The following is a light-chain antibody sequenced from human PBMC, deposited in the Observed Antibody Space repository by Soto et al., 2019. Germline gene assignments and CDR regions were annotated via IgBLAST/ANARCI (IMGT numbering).Light chain of an antibody. CDR1: QSVSTY. CDR2: SAS. V-gene: IGKV1-39*01. CDR3: PQSYSSPPT. J-gene: IGKJ1*01. Sequence: DIQMTQSPSSLSAAIGERVTITCRASQSVSTYLNWYQRRPGKAPKLLIYSASSLQSGVPSRFSGRRSATDFSLTIRSLQPEDFATDYCPQSYSSPPTFGQGTQV.